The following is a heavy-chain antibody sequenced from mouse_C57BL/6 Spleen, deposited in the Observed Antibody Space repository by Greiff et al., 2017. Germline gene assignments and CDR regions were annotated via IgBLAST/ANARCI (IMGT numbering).Heavy chain of an antibody. J-gene: IGHJ3*01. CDR3: ARCYSNYQGWFAY. V-gene: IGHV5-17*01. Sequence: EVKVEESGGGLVKPGGSLKLSCAASGFTFSDYGMHWVRQAPEKGLEWVAYISSGSSTIYYADTVKGRFTISRDNAKSTLFLQMTSLRSEDTAMYYCARCYSNYQGWFAYWGQGTLVTVSA. D-gene: IGHD2-5*01. CDR1: GFTFSDYG. CDR2: ISSGSSTI.